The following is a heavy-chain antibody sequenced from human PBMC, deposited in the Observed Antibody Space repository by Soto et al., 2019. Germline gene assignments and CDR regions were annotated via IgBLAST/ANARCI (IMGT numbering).Heavy chain of an antibody. D-gene: IGHD2-15*01. CDR2: INHSGST. Sequence: PSEXLSLTCAVCGGSFSGYYWSWIRQPPGKGLEWIGEINHSGSTNYNPSLKSRVTISVDTSKNQFSLKLSSVTAADTAVYYCARGYCSGGSCRLRFSYYYYMDVWGKGTTVNVSS. V-gene: IGHV4-34*01. CDR1: GGSFSGYY. J-gene: IGHJ6*03. CDR3: ARGYCSGGSCRLRFSYYYYMDV.